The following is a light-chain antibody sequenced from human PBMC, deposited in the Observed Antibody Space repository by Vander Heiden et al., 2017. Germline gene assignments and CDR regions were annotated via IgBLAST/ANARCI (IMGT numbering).Light chain of an antibody. V-gene: IGKV4-1*01. CDR1: QNLLYTSNNKNY. CDR2: WAS. Sequence: DTVVSQSPDSLTVSLGGRATINCKSSQNLLYTSNNKNYLAWYRQKAGQPPELLIYWASTRNSGVPDRFSGSGSGTEFTLTINNLQAEDVAVYYCQQYYSAPYTFGRGTRVDIK. CDR3: QQYYSAPYT. J-gene: IGKJ2*01.